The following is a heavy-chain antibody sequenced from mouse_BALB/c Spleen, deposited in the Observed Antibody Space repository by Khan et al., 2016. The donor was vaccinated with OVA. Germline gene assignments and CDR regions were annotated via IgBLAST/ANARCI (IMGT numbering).Heavy chain of an antibody. V-gene: IGHV5-6*01. J-gene: IGHJ3*01. CDR3: ARLAYYYNSEGFAY. CDR2: ISSGGSYN. CDR1: GFTFSTYG. Sequence: VELVESGGDLVKPGGSLKLSCAASGFTFSTYGMSWVRQTPDKRLEWVATISSGGSYNYYPDSVKGRFTISRDNAKNTLYLQMSSLKSEDTAMYYCARLAYYYNSEGFAYWGQGTLVTVAA. D-gene: IGHD1-1*01.